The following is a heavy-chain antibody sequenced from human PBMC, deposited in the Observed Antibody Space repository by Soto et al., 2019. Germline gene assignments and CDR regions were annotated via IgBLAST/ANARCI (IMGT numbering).Heavy chain of an antibody. V-gene: IGHV4-34*01. CDR1: GGSFSGYY. Sequence: PSETLSLTCAVYGGSFSGYYWSWIRQPPGKGLEWIGEINHSGSTNNNPSLKSRVTISVDTSKNQFSLKLSSVTAADTAVYYCARGRGYCTSTDCYNLYDYWGQGTLVTVSS. CDR3: ARGRGYCTSTDCYNLYDY. D-gene: IGHD2-2*01. CDR2: INHSGST. J-gene: IGHJ4*02.